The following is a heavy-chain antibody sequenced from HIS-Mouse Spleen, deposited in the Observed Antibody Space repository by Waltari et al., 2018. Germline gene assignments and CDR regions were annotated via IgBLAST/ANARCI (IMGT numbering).Heavy chain of an antibody. CDR3: ARRIAGDY. V-gene: IGHV3-7*01. CDR2: IKQDGSEK. D-gene: IGHD2-15*01. Sequence: EVQLVESGGGLVQPGGSLRLSCAASGFAFRGYWMSWVRQAPGKGLEWVANIKQDGSEKYYVDSVKGRFTISRDNAKNSLYLQMNSLRAEDTAVYYCARRIAGDYWGQGTLVTVSS. CDR1: GFAFRGYW. J-gene: IGHJ4*02.